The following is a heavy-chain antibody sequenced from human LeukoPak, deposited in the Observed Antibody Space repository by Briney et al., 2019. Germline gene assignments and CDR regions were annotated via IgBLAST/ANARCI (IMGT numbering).Heavy chain of an antibody. D-gene: IGHD3-3*01. CDR1: GFTFSSYS. V-gene: IGHV3-21*01. CDR2: ISSSSSYI. Sequence: GGSLRLSCAASGFTFSSYSMSWVRQAPGKGLEWVSSISSSSSYIYYADSVKGRFTISRDNAKNSLFLQMNSLRAEDTAVYYCARGTSGTQEAYFDYWGQGTLVTVSS. CDR3: ARGTSGTQEAYFDY. J-gene: IGHJ4*02.